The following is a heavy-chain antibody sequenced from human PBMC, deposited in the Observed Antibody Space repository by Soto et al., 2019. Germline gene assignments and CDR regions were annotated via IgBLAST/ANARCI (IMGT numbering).Heavy chain of an antibody. CDR3: AREARWIQGGMDV. J-gene: IGHJ6*02. CDR1: GGSISSYY. Sequence: QVQLQESGPGLVKPSETLSLTCTVSGGSISSYYWSWIRQPPGKGLEWIGYIYYSGSTNYNPSLKSRVTISVDTSKNQFSLKLSSVTAADTAVYYCAREARWIQGGMDVWGQGTTVTVSS. V-gene: IGHV4-59*01. CDR2: IYYSGST. D-gene: IGHD5-18*01.